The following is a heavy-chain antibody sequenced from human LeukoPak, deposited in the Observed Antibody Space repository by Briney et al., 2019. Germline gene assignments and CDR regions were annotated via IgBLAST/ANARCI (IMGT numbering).Heavy chain of an antibody. V-gene: IGHV3-23*01. J-gene: IGHJ4*02. Sequence: GGSLRLSCAASGFTFSSYAMSWVRQAPGKGLEWVSVISGSGDITYYADSVKGRFTISRDNSKNTLYLQMNSLRAEDTAVYYCAREDGYSSSCPDYWGQGTLVTVSS. CDR2: ISGSGDIT. D-gene: IGHD6-13*01. CDR3: AREDGYSSSCPDY. CDR1: GFTFSSYA.